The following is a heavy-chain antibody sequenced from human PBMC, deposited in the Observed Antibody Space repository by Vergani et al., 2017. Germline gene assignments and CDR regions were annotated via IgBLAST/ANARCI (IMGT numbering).Heavy chain of an antibody. V-gene: IGHV3-30*03. CDR1: GFTFSSYG. Sequence: QVQLVESGGGVVQPGRSLRLSCAASGFTFSSYGMHWVRQAPGKGLEWVAVISYDGSNKYYADSVKGRFTISRDNAKNSLYLQMNSLRAEDTAVYYCARGEKQWLVGVWSFDYWGQGTLVTVSS. D-gene: IGHD6-19*01. CDR3: ARGEKQWLVGVWSFDY. J-gene: IGHJ4*02. CDR2: ISYDGSNK.